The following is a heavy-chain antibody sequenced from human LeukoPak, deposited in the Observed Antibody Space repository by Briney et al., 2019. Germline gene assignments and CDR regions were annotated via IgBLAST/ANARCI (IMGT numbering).Heavy chain of an antibody. CDR1: GFTVSSNY. Sequence: GGSLRLSCAASGFTVSSNYMSWVRQAPGKGLEWVSVIYSGGSTYYADSVKGRFTISRDNSKNTLSLQLNSLRAEDTAVYYCAKGTSSSCYSAPNYWGQGTLVTVSS. J-gene: IGHJ4*02. CDR3: AKGTSSSCYSAPNY. D-gene: IGHD2-15*01. V-gene: IGHV3-53*01. CDR2: IYSGGST.